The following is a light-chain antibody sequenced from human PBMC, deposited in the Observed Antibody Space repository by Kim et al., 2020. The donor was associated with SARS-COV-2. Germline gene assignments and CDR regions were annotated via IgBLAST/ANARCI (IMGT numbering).Light chain of an antibody. CDR2: AAS. CDR3: QQYDMAPRT. Sequence: EIVLTQSPGTLSSSPGERATLSCRASQSINTRYLAWYQQKPGQAPRLLIFAASSRATGIPDRFSGSGSGTDFTLTISRLEPEDFAVYYCQQYDMAPRTFGQGTKVDIK. J-gene: IGKJ1*01. CDR1: QSINTRY. V-gene: IGKV3-20*01.